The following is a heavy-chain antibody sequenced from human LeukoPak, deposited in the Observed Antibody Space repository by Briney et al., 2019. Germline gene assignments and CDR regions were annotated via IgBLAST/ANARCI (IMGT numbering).Heavy chain of an antibody. CDR3: ARSQGRDDFWSGYYSFDP. D-gene: IGHD3-3*01. CDR2: IYYSGST. CDR1: GGSISSYC. Sequence: SETLPLTCTVSGGSISSYCWSWIRQPPGKGLEWIGYIYYSGSTNYNPSLKSRVTISVDTSKNQFSLKLSSVTAADTAVYYCARSQGRDDFWSGYYSFDPWGQGTLVTVSS. J-gene: IGHJ5*02. V-gene: IGHV4-59*01.